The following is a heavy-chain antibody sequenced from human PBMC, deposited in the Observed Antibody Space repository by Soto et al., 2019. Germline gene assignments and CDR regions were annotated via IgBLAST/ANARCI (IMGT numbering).Heavy chain of an antibody. CDR3: AHRSSGGYYYYGMDV. CDR1: GGTFSSYS. D-gene: IGHD6-6*01. CDR2: IIPIFGTA. J-gene: IGHJ6*02. Sequence: SVNVSCKASGGTFSSYSISWGRQAPGQGLEWMGGIIPIFGTANYAQKFQGRVTITADKSTSTAYMELSSLRSEDTAVYYCAHRSSGGYYYYGMDVWGQGTTVTVS. V-gene: IGHV1-69*06.